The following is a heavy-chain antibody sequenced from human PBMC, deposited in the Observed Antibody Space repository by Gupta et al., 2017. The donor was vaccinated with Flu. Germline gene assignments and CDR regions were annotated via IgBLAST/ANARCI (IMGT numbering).Heavy chain of an antibody. D-gene: IGHD6-13*01. CDR1: GGTFSSYA. CDR2: IIPIFGTA. V-gene: IGHV1-69*06. J-gene: IGHJ6*02. Sequence: QVQLVQSGAEVKKPGSSVKVSCKASGGTFSSYAISWVRQAPGQGLEWMGGIIPIFGTANYAQKFQGRVTITADKSTSTAYMELSSLRSEDTAVYYCARVLGDIAAAGLYYYYGMDVWGQGTTVTVSS. CDR3: ARVLGDIAAAGLYYYYGMDV.